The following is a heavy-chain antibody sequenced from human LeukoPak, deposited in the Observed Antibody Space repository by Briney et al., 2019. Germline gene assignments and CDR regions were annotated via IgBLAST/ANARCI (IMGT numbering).Heavy chain of an antibody. Sequence: PGGSLRLSCAASGFTFSSYEMNWVRQAPGKGLEWVSYISSSGSTIFYADSVKGRFTISRDNAKNSLYLQMNSLRAEDTAVYYCARDRLNGDGRFDFWGQGTLVTVSS. J-gene: IGHJ4*02. D-gene: IGHD4-17*01. V-gene: IGHV3-48*03. CDR1: GFTFSSYE. CDR3: ARDRLNGDGRFDF. CDR2: ISSSGSTI.